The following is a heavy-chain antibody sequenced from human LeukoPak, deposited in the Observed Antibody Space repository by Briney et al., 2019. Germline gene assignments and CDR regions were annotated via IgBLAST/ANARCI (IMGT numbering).Heavy chain of an antibody. V-gene: IGHV4-34*01. Sequence: SETLSLTCAVYGGSFSGYYWSWIRQPPGKGLEWIGEINHSGSTNYNPSLKSRVTISVDTSKNQFSLKLSSVTAADTAVYYCARGRRYQLSSTLYYFDYWGQGTLVTVSP. D-gene: IGHD2-2*01. CDR1: GGSFSGYY. CDR2: INHSGST. CDR3: ARGRRYQLSSTLYYFDY. J-gene: IGHJ4*02.